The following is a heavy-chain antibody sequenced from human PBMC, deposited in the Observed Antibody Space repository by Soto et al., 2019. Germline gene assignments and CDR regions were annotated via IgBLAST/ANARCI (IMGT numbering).Heavy chain of an antibody. D-gene: IGHD2-2*01. Sequence: ASVKVSCKVSGYTLTELSMHWVRQAPGKGLEWMGGFDPEDGETIYAQKFQGRVTMTEDTSTDTAYMELSSLRSEDTAVYYCATGDCSSTSCYDGDYYYYYGMDVWGQGTTVTVSS. CDR2: FDPEDGET. J-gene: IGHJ6*02. CDR1: GYTLTELS. CDR3: ATGDCSSTSCYDGDYYYYYGMDV. V-gene: IGHV1-24*01.